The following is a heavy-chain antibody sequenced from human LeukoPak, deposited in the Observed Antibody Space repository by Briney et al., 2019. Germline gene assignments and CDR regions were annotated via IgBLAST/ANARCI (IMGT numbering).Heavy chain of an antibody. J-gene: IGHJ4*02. D-gene: IGHD2-2*02. Sequence: GGSLRLSCAASGFTFSSYVMHWVRQAPGKGLERVAFISYDGRNNYYADSVKGRFTISRDNSKNTLYLQMNSLKPEDTAVYYCARGGEFQLLYGSDYWGQGTLVSVSS. CDR2: ISYDGRNN. CDR3: ARGGEFQLLYGSDY. CDR1: GFTFSSYV. V-gene: IGHV3-30*04.